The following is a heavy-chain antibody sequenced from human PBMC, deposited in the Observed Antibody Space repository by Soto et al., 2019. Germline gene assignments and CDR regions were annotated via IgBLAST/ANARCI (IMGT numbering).Heavy chain of an antibody. V-gene: IGHV1-2*02. CDR3: ARSLLDEYSSSWRSAYYGMDV. Sequence: GASVKVSWKASGFTFSAYYIYWVRQAPGQGLEWIGWINPNSGGTNNAQKFQGRVTMTRDTSTSTVYMELSALISDDTAVYYCARSLLDEYSSSWRSAYYGMDVWGQGTTVTVSS. CDR2: INPNSGGT. D-gene: IGHD6-13*01. CDR1: GFTFSAYY. J-gene: IGHJ6*02.